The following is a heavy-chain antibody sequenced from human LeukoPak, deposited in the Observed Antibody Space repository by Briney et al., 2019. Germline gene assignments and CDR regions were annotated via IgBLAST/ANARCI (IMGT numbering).Heavy chain of an antibody. V-gene: IGHV3-30*18. CDR1: GFPFNSHG. D-gene: IGHD1-26*01. J-gene: IGHJ4*02. CDR3: AKDGPRYSGTYCDY. Sequence: GGSLRLSCAASGFPFNSHGMHWVRQAPGKGLEWLAVISYEGSKQYYADSVKGRFTISRDSSNNTLYLQMNSLRVEDTAVYYCAKDGPRYSGTYCDYWGQGTLVTVSS. CDR2: ISYEGSKQ.